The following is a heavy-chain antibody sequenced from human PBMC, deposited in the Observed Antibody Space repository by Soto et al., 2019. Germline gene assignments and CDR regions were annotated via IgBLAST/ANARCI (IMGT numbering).Heavy chain of an antibody. D-gene: IGHD3-22*01. CDR3: AAHDSGGYYAEY. CDR1: GDSVTISDYY. Sequence: QLQLQESGPGLVKPSETLSLTCTVSGDSVTISDYYWGWIRQPPGKGLEWIGSIHYSGSTYYNPSLKSRVTISGDPSKKQFSLKLTSVTAADAAVYYCAAHDSGGYYAEYWGQGTLVTV. V-gene: IGHV4-39*01. CDR2: IHYSGST. J-gene: IGHJ4*02.